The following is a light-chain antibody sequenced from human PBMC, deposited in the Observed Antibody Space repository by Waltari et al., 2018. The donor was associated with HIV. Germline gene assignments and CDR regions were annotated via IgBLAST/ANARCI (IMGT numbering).Light chain of an antibody. Sequence: DIVMTQSPLSLPVTPGEPASISCRSSQSLLHSNGYNYLDWYLQKPGQSPQLLIYLGSYRASGVPDRFSGNGSGTDFTLKISRVEAEDVGVYYCMQALQTPPSYTFGQGTKLEIK. J-gene: IGKJ2*01. CDR2: LGS. V-gene: IGKV2-28*01. CDR1: QSLLHSNGYNY. CDR3: MQALQTPPSYT.